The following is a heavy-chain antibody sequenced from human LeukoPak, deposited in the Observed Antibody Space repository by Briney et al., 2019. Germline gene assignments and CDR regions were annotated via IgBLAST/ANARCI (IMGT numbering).Heavy chain of an antibody. CDR1: GFTFSSYW. V-gene: IGHV3-74*01. D-gene: IGHD6-13*01. CDR3: ARRIAAAAAPYYFDY. Sequence: PGGSLRLSCAASGFTFSSYWMHWVRHAPGKGLLWVSRINSDGSSTSYADSVKGRFTISRDNAKNTLYLQMNSLRAEDTAVYYCARRIAAAAAPYYFDYWGQGILVTVSS. J-gene: IGHJ4*02. CDR2: INSDGSST.